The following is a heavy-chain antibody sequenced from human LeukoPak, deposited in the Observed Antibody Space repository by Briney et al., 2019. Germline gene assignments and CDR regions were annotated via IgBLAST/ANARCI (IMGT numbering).Heavy chain of an antibody. J-gene: IGHJ3*02. D-gene: IGHD3-10*01. CDR1: GFTFSSYR. CDR2: IKQDGSEK. Sequence: GGSLRLSCAASGFTFSSYRMSWVRQAPGKGLEWVANIKQDGSEKYYVDSVRGRFTISRDNAKNSLYLQMNSLRAEDTAVYYCARVSDYYGSGYAFDIWGQGTMVTVSS. V-gene: IGHV3-7*03. CDR3: ARVSDYYGSGYAFDI.